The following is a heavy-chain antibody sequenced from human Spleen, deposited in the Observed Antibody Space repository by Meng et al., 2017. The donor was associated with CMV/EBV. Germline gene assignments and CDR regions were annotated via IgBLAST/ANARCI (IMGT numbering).Heavy chain of an antibody. CDR1: GYSISSGYY. CDR3: ARARVVPAAPRLAFDI. J-gene: IGHJ3*02. CDR2: IYHSGST. Sequence: SETLSLTCTVSGYSISSGYYWGWIRQPPGKGLEWMGSIYHSGSTYYNPSLKSRVTISVDTSKNQFSLKLSSVTAADTAVYYCARARVVPAAPRLAFDIWGQGTMVTVSS. D-gene: IGHD2-2*01. V-gene: IGHV4-38-2*02.